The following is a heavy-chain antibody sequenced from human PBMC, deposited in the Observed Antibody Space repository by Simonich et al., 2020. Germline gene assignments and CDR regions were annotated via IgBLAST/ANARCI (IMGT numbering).Heavy chain of an antibody. V-gene: IGHV4-59*08. CDR3: ARLPDY. Sequence: QVQLQESGPGLVKPSETLSLTCTVSGGSISSYYWSWIRQPPEKGLDWIGYIYYSGSTNYNPTLKSRVTISVDTSKNQFSLKLSSVTAADTAVYYCARLPDYWGQGTLVTVSS. CDR1: GGSISSYY. J-gene: IGHJ4*02. CDR2: IYYSGST.